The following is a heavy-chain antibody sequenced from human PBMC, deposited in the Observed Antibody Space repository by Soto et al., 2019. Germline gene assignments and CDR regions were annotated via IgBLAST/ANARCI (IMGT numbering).Heavy chain of an antibody. Sequence: GWSRRLSCTASVFTFTYYAFSWVRQAPGKGLEWVSAISANGQGIYYADSVRGRFTISRDNSKNTVFLHMDSLRAEDTAVYYCAKDRDYPRDQFHYWGQGTLVTVSS. CDR1: VFTFTYYA. CDR3: AKDRDYPRDQFHY. V-gene: IGHV3-23*01. J-gene: IGHJ4*02. CDR2: ISANGQGI. D-gene: IGHD2-2*01.